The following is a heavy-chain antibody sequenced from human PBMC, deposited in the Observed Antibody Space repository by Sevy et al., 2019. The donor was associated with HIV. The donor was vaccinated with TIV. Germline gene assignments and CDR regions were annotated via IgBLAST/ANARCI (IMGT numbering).Heavy chain of an antibody. CDR1: GFTFSSYA. Sequence: GGSLRLSCAASGFTFSSYAMHWVRQAPGKGLEWVAVISYDGSNKYYADSVKGRFTISRDNSKNTLYLQMNSLRAEETAVYYCARVDNRNSPFDYWGQGTLVTVSS. CDR2: ISYDGSNK. J-gene: IGHJ4*02. V-gene: IGHV3-30-3*01. D-gene: IGHD1-1*01. CDR3: ARVDNRNSPFDY.